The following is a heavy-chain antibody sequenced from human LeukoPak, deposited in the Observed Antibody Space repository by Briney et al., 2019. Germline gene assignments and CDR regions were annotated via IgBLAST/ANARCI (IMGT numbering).Heavy chain of an antibody. V-gene: IGHV3-7*05. CDR3: ARDGPDIVVVPAANYYYYGMDV. Sequence: GGSLKLSCAASGFTFTRYWMSWVRQAPGKGLEWMANIKQDGGEKYYVDSVKGRFTISRDTAKNTPYLQMNSLRADDTAVYYCARDGPDIVVVPAANYYYYGMDVWGQGTTVTVSS. D-gene: IGHD2-2*01. CDR1: GFTFTRYW. CDR2: IKQDGGEK. J-gene: IGHJ6*02.